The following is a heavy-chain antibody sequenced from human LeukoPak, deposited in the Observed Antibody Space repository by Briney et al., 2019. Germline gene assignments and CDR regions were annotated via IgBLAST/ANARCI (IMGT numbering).Heavy chain of an antibody. Sequence: KTGGSLRLSCAASGFSFSNAWMSWVRRAPGKGLEWVGRIKSKADGGTTDYAEPVKGRFTISRDDSKNTLYLQMNSLKTEDTGVYYCTTDQNTWGRKGGGMDVWGQGTTVTVSS. D-gene: IGHD7-27*01. J-gene: IGHJ6*02. V-gene: IGHV3-15*01. CDR1: GFSFSNAW. CDR3: TTDQNTWGRKGGGMDV. CDR2: IKSKADGGTT.